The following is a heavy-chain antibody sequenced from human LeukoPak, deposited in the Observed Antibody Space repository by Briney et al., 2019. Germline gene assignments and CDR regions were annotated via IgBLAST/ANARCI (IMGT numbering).Heavy chain of an antibody. Sequence: SETLSLTCSVSGGSIISSNYYWGWIRQPPGKGLEWIGSIYQSGSGSSYYNLSLKSRVTIFGDTSKNQFFLRLSSVTAADTAVYYCASTLRFLPYRRFDYWGQGTLVTVPS. D-gene: IGHD3-3*01. J-gene: IGHJ4*02. CDR1: GGSIISSNYY. CDR3: ASTLRFLPYRRFDY. CDR2: IYQSGSGSS. V-gene: IGHV4-39*01.